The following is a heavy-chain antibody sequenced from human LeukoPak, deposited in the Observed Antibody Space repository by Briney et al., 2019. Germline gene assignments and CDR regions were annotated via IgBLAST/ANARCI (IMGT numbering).Heavy chain of an antibody. V-gene: IGHV1-46*01. CDR3: ARADSGWYSDY. J-gene: IGHJ4*02. CDR1: GYTFTSYY. Sequence: ASVKVSCKASGYTFTSYYMHWVRQAPGQGLEWMGIINPSGGSTSYAQKFQGRVTMTRDTSTSTAYMELRSLRSDDTAVYYCARADSGWYSDYRGQGTLVTVSS. D-gene: IGHD6-19*01. CDR2: INPSGGST.